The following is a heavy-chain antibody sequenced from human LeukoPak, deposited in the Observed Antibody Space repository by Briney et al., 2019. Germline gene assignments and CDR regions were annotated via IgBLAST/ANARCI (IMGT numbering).Heavy chain of an antibody. CDR3: ARGTVRRVFDP. V-gene: IGHV1-69*05. Sequence: SVKVSCKASGGTFSSYAISWVRQAPGQGLEWMGGIIPIFGTANYAQKFQGRVTITRNTSISTAYMELSSLRSEDTAVYYCARGTVRRVFDPWGQGTLVTVSS. CDR1: GGTFSSYA. D-gene: IGHD4-11*01. CDR2: IIPIFGTA. J-gene: IGHJ5*02.